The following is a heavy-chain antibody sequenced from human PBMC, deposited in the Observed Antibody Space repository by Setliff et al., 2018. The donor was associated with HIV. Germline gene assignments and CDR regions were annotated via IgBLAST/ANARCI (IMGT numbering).Heavy chain of an antibody. CDR2: IYYTGIP. J-gene: IGHJ5*02. V-gene: IGHV4-59*11. CDR3: ARVARVHPFDP. Sequence: SETLSLTCSVFGGSMNSHYWGWIRQPPGKGLEWIGLIYYTGIPTYNTSLKSRVTMSVDRSKNQFSLRLTSVTAADTAMYYCARVARVHPFDPWGQGTLVTVS. CDR1: GGSMNSHY.